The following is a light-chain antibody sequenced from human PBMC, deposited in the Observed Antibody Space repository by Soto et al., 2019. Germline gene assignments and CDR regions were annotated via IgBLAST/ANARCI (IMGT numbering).Light chain of an antibody. CDR2: DAS. CDR1: QSINRY. Sequence: DLQMTQSPSPPSASVGDRVALPCPASQSINRYLAWYQQKPGKAPKLLIYDASSLESGVPSRFSGSGSGTEFTLTISSLQPDDFAAYYCQQYNSYSRWTFGQGTKVDIK. CDR3: QQYNSYSRWT. V-gene: IGKV1-5*01. J-gene: IGKJ1*01.